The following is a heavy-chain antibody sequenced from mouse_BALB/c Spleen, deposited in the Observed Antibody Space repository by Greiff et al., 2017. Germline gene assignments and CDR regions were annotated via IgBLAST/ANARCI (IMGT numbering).Heavy chain of an antibody. D-gene: IGHD2-1*01. J-gene: IGHJ2*01. Sequence: EVKLVESGGGLVKPGGSLKLSCAASGFTFSSYAISWVRQTPEKRLEWVATISSGGSYTYYPDSVKGRFTISRDNAKNTLYLQMSSLRSEDTAMYYCARLDGNYGLFDYWGQGTTLTVSS. CDR2: ISSGGSYT. V-gene: IGHV5-9-3*01. CDR1: GFTFSSYA. CDR3: ARLDGNYGLFDY.